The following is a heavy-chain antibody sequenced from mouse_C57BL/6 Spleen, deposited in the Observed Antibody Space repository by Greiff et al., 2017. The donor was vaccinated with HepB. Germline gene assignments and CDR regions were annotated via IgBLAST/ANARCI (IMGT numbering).Heavy chain of an antibody. V-gene: IGHV1-69*01. Sequence: QVQLQQPGAELVMPGASVKLSCKASGYTFTSYWMHWVKQRPGQGLEWIGEIDPSDSYTNYNQKFKGKSTLTVDKSSSTAYMQLSSLTSEDSAVYYCARHYYGRRNAMDYWGQGTSVTVSS. CDR2: IDPSDSYT. CDR1: GYTFTSYW. J-gene: IGHJ4*01. D-gene: IGHD1-1*01. CDR3: ARHYYGRRNAMDY.